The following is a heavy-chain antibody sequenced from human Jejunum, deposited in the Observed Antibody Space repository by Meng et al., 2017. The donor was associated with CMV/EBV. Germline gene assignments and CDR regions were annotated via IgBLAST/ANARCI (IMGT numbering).Heavy chain of an antibody. Sequence: KESGTGRVKPSETLPLTGTGSVGSIRSSKYYWGWIRQPPGKGLEWIGSIYYGVTTFSNPSLKSRVTISVDTSKNQFSLKLSSVTAADTAVYYCARDWTTTGVNYFDYWGQGTLVTRLL. J-gene: IGHJ4*02. CDR3: ARDWTTTGVNYFDY. CDR2: IYYGVTT. CDR1: VGSIRSSKYY. V-gene: IGHV4-39*07. D-gene: IGHD4-23*01.